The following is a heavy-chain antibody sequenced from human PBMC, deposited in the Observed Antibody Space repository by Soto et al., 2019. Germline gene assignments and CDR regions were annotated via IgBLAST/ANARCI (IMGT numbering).Heavy chain of an antibody. V-gene: IGHV4-4*02. Sequence: QVQLQESGPRLAKPSETLALVCSVSGVSIKSDNWWSWVRQSPGGGLEWIGEIYHSGSTTYHPSLDCRVTMSVDKSQNLFPLRLTSVTAADTAIYYCAKTFSVLVAAGFDSWGQGILVTVSS. CDR3: AKTFSVLVAAGFDS. CDR2: IYHSGST. CDR1: GVSIKSDNW. J-gene: IGHJ4*02. D-gene: IGHD2-15*01.